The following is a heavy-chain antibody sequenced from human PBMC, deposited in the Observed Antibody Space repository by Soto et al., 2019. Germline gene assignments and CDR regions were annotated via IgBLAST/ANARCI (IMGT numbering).Heavy chain of an antibody. V-gene: IGHV4-39*01. CDR2: IYYSGST. CDR1: GGSISGSSYY. D-gene: IGHD1-26*01. CDR3: ATQEVGGSYVYTFDP. J-gene: IGHJ5*02. Sequence: SSETLSLTCTVSGGSISGSSYYWGWIRQPPGKGLEWIGGIYYSGSTYYNPSLKSRVTISVDTSKNQFSLKLSSVTAADTAVYYCATQEVGGSYVYTFDPWGQGTLVTVSS.